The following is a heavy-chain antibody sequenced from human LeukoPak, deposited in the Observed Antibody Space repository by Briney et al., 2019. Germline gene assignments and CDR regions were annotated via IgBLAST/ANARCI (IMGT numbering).Heavy chain of an antibody. V-gene: IGHV3-23*01. J-gene: IGHJ4*02. Sequence: GGTLRLSCAASGFTFSSYGMSWVRQAPGKGLEWVSAISGSGGSAYYADSVKGRFTISRDNSKNTLYLQMNSLRAEDTAVYYCAKAGSTMVRGAADYWGQGTLVTVSS. D-gene: IGHD3-10*01. CDR2: ISGSGGSA. CDR3: AKAGSTMVRGAADY. CDR1: GFTFSSYG.